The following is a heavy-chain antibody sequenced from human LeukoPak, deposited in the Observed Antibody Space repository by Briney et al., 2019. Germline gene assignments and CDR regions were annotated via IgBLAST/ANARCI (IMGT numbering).Heavy chain of an antibody. Sequence: GGSLRLSCAASGFTFRTYAMSWVRQAPGKGLEWVSGISGSGGSTYYADSVKGRFTISRDNSKNTLYLQMNSRRAEDTAVYYCAKEGDFYDILTDYWGQGTLVTVSS. J-gene: IGHJ4*02. CDR1: GFTFRTYA. D-gene: IGHD3-9*01. CDR3: AKEGDFYDILTDY. CDR2: ISGSGGST. V-gene: IGHV3-23*01.